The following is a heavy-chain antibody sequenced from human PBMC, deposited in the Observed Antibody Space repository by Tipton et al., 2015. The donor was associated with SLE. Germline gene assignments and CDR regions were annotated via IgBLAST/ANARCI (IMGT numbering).Heavy chain of an antibody. V-gene: IGHV3-30*04. J-gene: IGHJ6*03. D-gene: IGHD3-9*01. CDR1: GFTFSSYA. Sequence: SLRLSCAVSGFTFSSYAVHWVRQAPGQGLEWVAVISYDGSKKYYADSVKGRFTISRDNSKNTLYLQMNSLRPEDTALYYCAKAPFEKGPYYYYYYMDVWGRGTTVTVSS. CDR2: ISYDGSKK. CDR3: AKAPFEKGPYYYYYYMDV.